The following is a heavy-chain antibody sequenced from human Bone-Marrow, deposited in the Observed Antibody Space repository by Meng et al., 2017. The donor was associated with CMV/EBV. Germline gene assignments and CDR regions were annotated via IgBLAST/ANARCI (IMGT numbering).Heavy chain of an antibody. CDR1: GFTFSNYY. CDR3: AREGVVVVPGNMVDAFDV. CDR2: IKQRGSEA. V-gene: IGHV3-7*01. D-gene: IGHD2-2*01. J-gene: IGHJ3*01. Sequence: GESLKISCVASGFTFSNYYMSWVRQAPGKGLEWVANIKQRGSEAFYVDSVKGRFTISRDDAKHSLYLQMNSLTAEDKALYYCAREGVVVVPGNMVDAFDVWGQGTMVTVSS.